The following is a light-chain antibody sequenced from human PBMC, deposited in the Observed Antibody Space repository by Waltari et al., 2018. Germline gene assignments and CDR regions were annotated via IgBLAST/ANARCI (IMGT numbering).Light chain of an antibody. Sequence: IQLTQSTSSLSASAGDRVAITCRGSQGIRSFLAWYQQKPGKAPKLLIYAASTLQSGVPSRFSGSGSGTDFSLTISSLQPEDFATYYCQQFNSYPLTFGGGTKVEIK. CDR2: AAS. CDR1: QGIRSF. V-gene: IGKV1-9*01. J-gene: IGKJ4*01. CDR3: QQFNSYPLT.